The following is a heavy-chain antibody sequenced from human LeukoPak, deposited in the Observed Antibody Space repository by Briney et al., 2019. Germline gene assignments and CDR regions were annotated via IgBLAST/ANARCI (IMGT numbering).Heavy chain of an antibody. CDR2: ISAYNGNT. D-gene: IGHD3-10*01. CDR3: ARDFGQRPDAEYYGSGRKRLDY. V-gene: IGHV1-18*01. CDR1: GYTFTSYA. Sequence: ASVKVSCKASGYTFTSYAMHWVRQAPGQRLEWMGWISAYNGNTNYAQKVQGRVTVTTDRSTNTAYMDLRSLRSDDTAIYFCARDFGQRPDAEYYGSGRKRLDYWGQGTLVTVSS. J-gene: IGHJ4*02.